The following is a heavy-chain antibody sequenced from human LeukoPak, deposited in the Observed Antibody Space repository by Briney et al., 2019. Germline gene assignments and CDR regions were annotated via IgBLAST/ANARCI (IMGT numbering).Heavy chain of an antibody. CDR2: ISGSGGST. D-gene: IGHD3-9*01. J-gene: IGHJ4*02. V-gene: IGHV3-23*01. CDR1: GFTVSSNY. Sequence: PGGSLRLSCAASGFTVSSNYMSWVRQAPGKGLEWVSAISGSGGSTYYADSVKGRFTISRDNSKNTLYLQMNRLRAEDTAVYYCAKDPAAYYDILTGFDYWGQGAQVTVSS. CDR3: AKDPAAYYDILTGFDY.